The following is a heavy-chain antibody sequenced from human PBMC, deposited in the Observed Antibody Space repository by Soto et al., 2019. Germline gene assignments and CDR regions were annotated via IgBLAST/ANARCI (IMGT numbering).Heavy chain of an antibody. D-gene: IGHD3-3*01. J-gene: IGHJ4*02. Sequence: GGSLRLSCAASGFTFSSYGMHWVRQAPGKGLEWVAVIWYDGSNKYYADSVKGRFTISRDNSKNTLYLQMNSLRAEDTAVYYCARDLSITIFGVVQPPGYWGQGTLVTVSS. CDR2: IWYDGSNK. CDR3: ARDLSITIFGVVQPPGY. V-gene: IGHV3-33*01. CDR1: GFTFSSYG.